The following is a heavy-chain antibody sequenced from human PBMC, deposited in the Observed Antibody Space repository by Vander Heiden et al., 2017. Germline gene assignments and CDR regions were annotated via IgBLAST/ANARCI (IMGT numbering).Heavy chain of an antibody. V-gene: IGHV3-48*02. CDR3: ASYYDTTYGMDV. D-gene: IGHD3-9*01. Sequence: EVQLVESGGGLVQPGGSLRLSCAASGFTFSSYSMNWVPQAPGKGLEGVSYISSSSSTIYYADSVKGRFTISRDNGKNSLYLQMNSLRDEDTALYYCASYYDTTYGMDVWGQGTTVTVSS. J-gene: IGHJ6*02. CDR1: GFTFSSYS. CDR2: ISSSSSTI.